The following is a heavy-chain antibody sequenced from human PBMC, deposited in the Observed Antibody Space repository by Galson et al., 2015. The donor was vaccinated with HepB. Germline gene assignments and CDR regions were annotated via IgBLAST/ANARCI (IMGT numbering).Heavy chain of an antibody. Sequence: ETLSLTCIVSGGSITNSRFYWGWIRQPPGKGLEWIGTIYYSGSTYYNPSLTRRVSLSVDTSKNQISLNLSSVTAVDTAVYHCSRQDHEPFLSFDTWGQGTLVTVSS. CDR3: SRQDHEPFLSFDT. V-gene: IGHV4-39*01. D-gene: IGHD2/OR15-2a*01. J-gene: IGHJ4*02. CDR1: GGSITNSRFY. CDR2: IYYSGST.